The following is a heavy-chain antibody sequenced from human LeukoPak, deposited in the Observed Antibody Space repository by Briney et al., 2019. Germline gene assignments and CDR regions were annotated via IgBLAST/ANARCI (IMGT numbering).Heavy chain of an antibody. Sequence: PRGSLRLSCAASGFTFSSYAMSWVRQAPGKGQEWVSAISGSGGSTYYADSVKGRFTISRDNSKNTLYLQMNSLRAEDTAVYYCAKGNLLQYYYDSSGYYYYFDYWGQGTLVTVSS. CDR2: ISGSGGST. CDR1: GFTFSSYA. V-gene: IGHV3-23*01. D-gene: IGHD3-22*01. J-gene: IGHJ4*02. CDR3: AKGNLLQYYYDSSGYYYYFDY.